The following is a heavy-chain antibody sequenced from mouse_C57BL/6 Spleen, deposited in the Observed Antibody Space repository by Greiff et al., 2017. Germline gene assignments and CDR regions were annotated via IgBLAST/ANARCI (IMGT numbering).Heavy chain of an antibody. CDR3: ARLDYYAMDY. D-gene: IGHD3-3*01. J-gene: IGHJ4*01. Sequence: EVKLQESGGGLVKPGGSLKLSCAASGFTFSSYTMSWVRQTPEKRLEWVATISGGGGNTYYPDSVKGRFTISRDNAKNTLYLQMSSLRSEDTALYYCARLDYYAMDYWGQGTSVTVSS. V-gene: IGHV5-9*01. CDR1: GFTFSSYT. CDR2: ISGGGGNT.